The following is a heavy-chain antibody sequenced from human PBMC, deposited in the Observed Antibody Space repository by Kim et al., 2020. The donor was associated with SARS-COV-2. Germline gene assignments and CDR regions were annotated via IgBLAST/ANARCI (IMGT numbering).Heavy chain of an antibody. CDR2: ISYDGSNK. Sequence: GGSLRLSCAASGFTFSSYAMHWVRQAPGKGLEWVAVISYDGSNKYYADSVKGRFTISRDNSKNTLYLQMNSLRAEDTAVYYCARDRLRWPEGWFDPWGQGTLVTVSS. CDR3: ARDRLRWPEGWFDP. D-gene: IGHD4-17*01. V-gene: IGHV3-30-3*01. CDR1: GFTFSSYA. J-gene: IGHJ5*02.